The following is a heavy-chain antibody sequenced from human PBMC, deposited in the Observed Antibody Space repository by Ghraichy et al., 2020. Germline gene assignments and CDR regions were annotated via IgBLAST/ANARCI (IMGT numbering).Heavy chain of an antibody. Sequence: GESLNISCAASGFTFSSYAMSWVRQAPGKGLEWVSAISGSGGSTYYADSVKGRFTISRDNSKNTLYLQMNSLRAEDTAVYYCAKEPDRIAARPGDQGTLVTVSS. CDR3: AKEPDRIAARP. D-gene: IGHD6-6*01. J-gene: IGHJ5*02. V-gene: IGHV3-23*01. CDR1: GFTFSSYA. CDR2: ISGSGGST.